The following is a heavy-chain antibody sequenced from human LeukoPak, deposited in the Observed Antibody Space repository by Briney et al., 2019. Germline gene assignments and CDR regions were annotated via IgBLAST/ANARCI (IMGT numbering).Heavy chain of an antibody. D-gene: IGHD4-23*01. CDR1: GGSISSYF. J-gene: IGHJ4*02. CDR2: IYSSGST. Sequence: SETLSFTCTVSGGSISSYFWSWIRQPAGKGLEWIGRIYSSGSTNYNPSLKSRVTMSVDTSKNEFSLRLNSVTAADTAVYYCARDLVGGGRPFDYWGQGTLVTVSS. V-gene: IGHV4-4*07. CDR3: ARDLVGGGRPFDY.